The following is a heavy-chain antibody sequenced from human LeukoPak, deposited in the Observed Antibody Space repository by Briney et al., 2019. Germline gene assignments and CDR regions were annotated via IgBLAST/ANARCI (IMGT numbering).Heavy chain of an antibody. Sequence: SETLSLTCTVSGGSISSYYWSWIRQPPGKGLEWMGYIYYSGSTNYNRSLKSRVTISVDTSKNQFSLKLSSVTAADTAVYYCARGPSILSLIQYNWFDPWGQGTLVTVSS. V-gene: IGHV4-59*01. J-gene: IGHJ5*02. CDR3: ARGPSILSLIQYNWFDP. CDR2: IYYSGST. D-gene: IGHD3-16*02. CDR1: GGSISSYY.